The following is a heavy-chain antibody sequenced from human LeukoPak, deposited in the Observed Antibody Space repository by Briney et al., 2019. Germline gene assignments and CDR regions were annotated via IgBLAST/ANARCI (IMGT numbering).Heavy chain of an antibody. D-gene: IGHD4-17*01. CDR2: IWYDGSNE. CDR1: GFTFRSYG. Sequence: PGGSLRLSCAASGFTFRSYGMHCVRQAPGKGLEWVAIIWYDGSNEYYADSVKGRFTISRDNSKNTLYLQMNSLRAEGTALYYCARVYSTVTTQFDYWGQGTLVTVSS. J-gene: IGHJ4*02. CDR3: ARVYSTVTTQFDY. V-gene: IGHV3-33*01.